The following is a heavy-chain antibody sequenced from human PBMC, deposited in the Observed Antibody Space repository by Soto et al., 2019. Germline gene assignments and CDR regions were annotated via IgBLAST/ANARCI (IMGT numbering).Heavy chain of an antibody. J-gene: IGHJ4*02. CDR2: INPNSGGT. D-gene: IGHD3-22*01. CDR3: ARDRQRVSITMIVVVIDY. Sequence: GASVKVSCKASGYTFTGYYMHWVRQAPGQGLEWMGWINPNSGGTNYAQKFQGRVTMTRDTSISTAYMELSRLRSDDTAVYYCARDRQRVSITMIVVVIDYWGQGTLVTVSS. V-gene: IGHV1-2*02. CDR1: GYTFTGYY.